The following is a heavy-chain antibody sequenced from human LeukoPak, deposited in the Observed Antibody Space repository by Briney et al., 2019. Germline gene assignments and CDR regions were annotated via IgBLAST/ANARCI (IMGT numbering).Heavy chain of an antibody. V-gene: IGHV4-39*07. CDR3: ARGVVVVAATGRIDY. Sequence: SETLSLPCTVSGGSLSSSCYYWGWIRQPPGKGLEGIGSTYHSGIPYYNPSLKSRVPRSVDTSKNQFSLKLSSVTAADTAVYYCARGVVVVAATGRIDYWGQGTLVTVSS. CDR2: TYHSGIP. CDR1: GGSLSSSCYY. D-gene: IGHD2-15*01. J-gene: IGHJ4*02.